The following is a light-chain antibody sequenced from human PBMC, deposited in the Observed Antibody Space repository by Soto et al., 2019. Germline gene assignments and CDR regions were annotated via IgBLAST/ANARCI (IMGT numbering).Light chain of an antibody. CDR3: QKYNSALGT. CDR1: QGISNS. J-gene: IGKJ1*01. CDR2: AAS. Sequence: DIQMTQSPSSLSASVGARVTITCRASQGISNSLAWYQQKPGKVPKLLIYAASTLQSGVPSRFSGSGSGTDFTLTISSLQPEDVATYYCQKYNSALGTFGQGTKVEIK. V-gene: IGKV1-27*01.